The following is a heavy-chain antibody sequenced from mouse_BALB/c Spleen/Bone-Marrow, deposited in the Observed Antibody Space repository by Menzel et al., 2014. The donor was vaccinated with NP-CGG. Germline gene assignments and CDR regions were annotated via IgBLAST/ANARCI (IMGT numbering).Heavy chain of an antibody. D-gene: IGHD2-2*01. CDR1: GFAFSGYD. Sequence: EVHLVESGGGLVKPGGSLKLSCEASGFAFSGYDMSWVRQTPGKRLEWVAYISSGGINIYYPDTVKGRSTLTKDNTKNTLYLQMNSLESDDTAMYECTKQGGYAYAMDHWGQGTSVTVSS. CDR2: ISSGGINI. CDR3: TKQGGYAYAMDH. V-gene: IGHV5-12-1*01. J-gene: IGHJ4*01.